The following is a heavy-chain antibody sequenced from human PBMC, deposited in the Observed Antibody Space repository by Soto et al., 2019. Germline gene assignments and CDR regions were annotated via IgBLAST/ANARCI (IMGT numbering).Heavy chain of an antibody. J-gene: IGHJ5*02. CDR2: TAYTGNT. V-gene: IGHV4-59*08. CDR3: ARHRDYYGSGSPYNWFDP. CDR1: GGSVTSYH. Sequence: PSETLSLTCVVSGGSVTSYHWSWIRQFPGKGLEWIAYTAYTGNTYYNPSLRSRVTISVDTSKNQFSLRLTSVTAADTAVYFCARHRDYYGSGSPYNWFDPWGQGTLVTVSS. D-gene: IGHD3-10*01.